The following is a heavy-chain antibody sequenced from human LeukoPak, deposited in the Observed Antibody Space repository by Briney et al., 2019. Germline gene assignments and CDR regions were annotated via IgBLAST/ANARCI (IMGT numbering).Heavy chain of an antibody. CDR1: GFTFSSYA. J-gene: IGHJ4*02. CDR3: ATKKTWIWVPHNPLDY. CDR2: ISGSGGST. V-gene: IGHV3-23*01. D-gene: IGHD5-12*01. Sequence: TGGSLRLSCAASGFTFSSYAMSWVRQAPGKGLEWVSAISGSGGSTYYADSVKGRFTISRDNSKNTLYLQMNSLRAEDTAVYYCATKKTWIWVPHNPLDYWGQGTLVTVSS.